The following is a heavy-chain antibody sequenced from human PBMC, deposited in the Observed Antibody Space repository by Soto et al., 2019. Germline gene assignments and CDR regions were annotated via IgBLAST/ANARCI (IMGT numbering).Heavy chain of an antibody. CDR3: AKHLDFDWLLYLDY. CDR1: GGTFSSYA. D-gene: IGHD3-9*01. V-gene: IGHV1-69*13. Sequence: GASVKVSCKASGGTFSSYAISWVRHAPGQGLEWMGGIIPIFGTANYAQKFQGRVTITADESTSTAYMELSSLRSEDTAVYYCAKHLDFDWLLYLDYWGQGTLVTVSS. J-gene: IGHJ4*02. CDR2: IIPIFGTA.